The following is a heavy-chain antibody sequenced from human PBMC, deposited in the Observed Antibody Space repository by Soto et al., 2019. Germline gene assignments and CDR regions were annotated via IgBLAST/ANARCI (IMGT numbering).Heavy chain of an antibody. CDR1: GGSISSYY. CDR2: IYYSGST. D-gene: IGHD4-17*01. V-gene: IGHV4-59*08. Sequence: QVQLQESGPGLVKPSETLSLTCTVSGGSISSYYWSWIRQPPGKGLEWIGYIYYSGSTNYNPSLKSRVTISVDTTKNQFYPKLSSVTAAVTAVYYCARLPVTTSGFDDWGQGTLVTVSS. J-gene: IGHJ4*02. CDR3: ARLPVTTSGFDD.